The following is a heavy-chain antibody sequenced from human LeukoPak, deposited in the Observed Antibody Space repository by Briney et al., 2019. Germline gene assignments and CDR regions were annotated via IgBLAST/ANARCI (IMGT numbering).Heavy chain of an antibody. Sequence: PSETLSLTCTVSGGSISSSSYYWGWIRQPPGKGLEWIGSIYYSGSTYYNPSLKSRVTISVDTSKNQLSRKLSSVTAADTAVYYCAIGGHCSSTSCYGGAYNDAFDIWGQGTIVTVSS. CDR2: IYYSGST. V-gene: IGHV4-39*01. J-gene: IGHJ3*02. CDR3: AIGGHCSSTSCYGGAYNDAFDI. D-gene: IGHD2-2*01. CDR1: GGSISSSSYY.